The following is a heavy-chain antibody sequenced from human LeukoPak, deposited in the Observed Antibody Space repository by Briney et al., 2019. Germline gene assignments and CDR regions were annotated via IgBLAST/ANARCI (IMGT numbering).Heavy chain of an antibody. D-gene: IGHD2-15*01. Sequence: GGSLRLSCAVSGFSISYNYMSWVRQAPGQGLEWVSVIYSGGDTYYAGSVKGRFTISKDNSDNRLYLQMNSLRVDDTAVYYCASHYCCSGSCYVDYWGQGTVVTVSS. CDR1: GFSISYNY. CDR3: ASHYCCSGSCYVDY. V-gene: IGHV3-53*01. CDR2: IYSGGDT. J-gene: IGHJ4*02.